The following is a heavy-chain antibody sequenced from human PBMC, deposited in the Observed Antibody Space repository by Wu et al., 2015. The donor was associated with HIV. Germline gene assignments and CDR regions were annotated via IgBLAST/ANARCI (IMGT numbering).Heavy chain of an antibody. CDR1: GYTFTDYF. D-gene: IGHD5-12*01. CDR2: ISGYNGNT. Sequence: QVQLVQSGPEVKKPGASVQVSCKASGYTFTDYFIYWVRQAPGQGLEWMGWISGYNGNTNYAQKLQGRVTMTTDTSTTTAYMELRSLRSDDTAVYYCARTDIVGIPSGYWGQGTLVTVSS. CDR3: ARTDIVGIPSGY. V-gene: IGHV1-18*04. J-gene: IGHJ4*02.